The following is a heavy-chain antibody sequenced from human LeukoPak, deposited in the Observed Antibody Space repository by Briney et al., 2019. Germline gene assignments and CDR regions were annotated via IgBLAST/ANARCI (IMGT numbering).Heavy chain of an antibody. D-gene: IGHD3-3*01. CDR1: GGSISSGGYS. CDR3: ARDNEWLLNAFDI. V-gene: IGHV4-30-2*01. CDR2: IYHSGST. J-gene: IGHJ3*02. Sequence: SETLSLTCAVSGGSISSGGYSWSWIRQPPGKGLEWIGYIYHSGSTYYNPSPKSRVTISVDRSKNQFSLKLSSVTAADTAVYYCARDNEWLLNAFDIWGQGTMVTVSS.